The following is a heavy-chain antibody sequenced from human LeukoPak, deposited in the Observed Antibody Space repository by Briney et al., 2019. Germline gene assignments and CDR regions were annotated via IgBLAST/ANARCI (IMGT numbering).Heavy chain of an antibody. CDR1: GYTLTDYY. V-gene: IGHV1-2*06. CDR3: ARVGYYESSGYYEY. D-gene: IGHD3-22*01. CDR2: INPNSGGT. J-gene: IGHJ4*02. Sequence: ASVKVSCKASGYTLTDYYMHWVRHAPGHGLEWMGRINPNSGGTNYAQKFPGRVTITRDTSISTVYTGLSRVRSQDTAVYYTARVGYYESSGYYEYWGQGTLVTVSS.